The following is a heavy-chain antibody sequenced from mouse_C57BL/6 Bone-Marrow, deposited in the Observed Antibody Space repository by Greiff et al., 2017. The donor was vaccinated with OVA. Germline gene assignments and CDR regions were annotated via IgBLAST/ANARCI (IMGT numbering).Heavy chain of an antibody. Sequence: EVKLQQSGPELVKPGASVKIPCKASGYTFTDYNMDWVKQSHGKSLEWIGDINPNNGGTIYNQKFKGKATLTVDKSSSTAYMELRSLTSEDTAVYDCARLGGYGSSYEWYFDVWGTGTTVTVSS. CDR2: INPNNGGT. CDR1: GYTFTDYN. D-gene: IGHD1-1*01. V-gene: IGHV1-18*01. J-gene: IGHJ1*03. CDR3: ARLGGYGSSYEWYFDV.